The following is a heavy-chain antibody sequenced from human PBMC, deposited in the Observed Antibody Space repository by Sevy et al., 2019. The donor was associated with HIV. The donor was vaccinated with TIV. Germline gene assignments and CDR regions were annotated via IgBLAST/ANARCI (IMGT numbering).Heavy chain of an antibody. Sequence: GGSLRLSCAASGFTFDDYTMHWVRQAPGKGLEWVSLISWDGGSTYYADSVKGRFTISRDNSKNSLYLQMNSLRTEDTALYYCAKDGVYSSSSGSTPYYFDYCGQGTLVTVSS. D-gene: IGHD6-6*01. CDR3: AKDGVYSSSSGSTPYYFDY. V-gene: IGHV3-43*01. CDR2: ISWDGGST. J-gene: IGHJ4*02. CDR1: GFTFDDYT.